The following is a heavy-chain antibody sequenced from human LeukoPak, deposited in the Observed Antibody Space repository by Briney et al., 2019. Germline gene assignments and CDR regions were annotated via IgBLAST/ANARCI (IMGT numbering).Heavy chain of an antibody. CDR3: AREHIYGSGSYYLDY. CDR2: IHYSGYT. D-gene: IGHD3-10*01. CDR1: GDSTSSYY. J-gene: IGHJ4*02. V-gene: IGHV4-59*12. Sequence: ETLSLTCTVSGDSTSSYYWNWMRQPPGKGLEWIGYIHYSGYTNYNPSLKSRVTISVDTSENQYSLKLTSVTAADTALYYCAREHIYGSGSYYLDYWGLGTLVTVSS.